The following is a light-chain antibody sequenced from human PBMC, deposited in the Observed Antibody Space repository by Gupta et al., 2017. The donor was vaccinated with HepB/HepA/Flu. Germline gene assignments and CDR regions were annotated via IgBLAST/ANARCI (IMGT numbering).Light chain of an antibody. J-gene: IGKJ2*01. CDR1: QSVSSSY. V-gene: IGKV3-20*01. Sequence: EIVLTRSPGTLSLSPGERATLPCRASQSVSSSYLAWYQQKPGQAPRLLIYGASSRATGIPDRFSGSGSGTDFTLTISRLEPEDFAVYYCQQYGSSYTFGQGTKLEIK. CDR3: QQYGSSYT. CDR2: GAS.